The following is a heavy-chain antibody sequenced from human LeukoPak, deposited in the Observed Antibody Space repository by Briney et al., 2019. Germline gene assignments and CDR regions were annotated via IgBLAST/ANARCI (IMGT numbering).Heavy chain of an antibody. J-gene: IGHJ4*02. Sequence: GGSLRLSCAVSGFTFSTYSMTWVRQAPGKGLEWVSSISSSSRNTYYADSVKGRFTISRDNAKNTLYLQMNSLRAEDTAVYYCARDRGDYVVPFDYWGQGTLVTVSS. D-gene: IGHD4-17*01. V-gene: IGHV3-21*01. CDR1: GFTFSTYS. CDR3: ARDRGDYVVPFDY. CDR2: ISSSSRNT.